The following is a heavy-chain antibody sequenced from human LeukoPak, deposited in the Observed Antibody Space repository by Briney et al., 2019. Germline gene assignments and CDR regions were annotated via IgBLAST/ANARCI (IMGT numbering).Heavy chain of an antibody. CDR1: GYTFTSYD. Sequence: ASVTVSCKASGYTFTSYDINWVRQATGQGLEWLGWMNPNSGHTGYAQRFEGRVTMTRNTSISTAYMELSSLRSEDTAVYYCARVSAPFITFFGVELYNWFDPWGQGTLVTVSS. J-gene: IGHJ5*02. D-gene: IGHD3-3*01. CDR2: MNPNSGHT. CDR3: ARVSAPFITFFGVELYNWFDP. V-gene: IGHV1-8*01.